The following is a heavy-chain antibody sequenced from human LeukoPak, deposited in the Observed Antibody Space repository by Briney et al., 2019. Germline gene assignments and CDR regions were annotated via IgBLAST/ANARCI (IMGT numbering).Heavy chain of an antibody. CDR3: ATLWGGELAAADY. V-gene: IGHV1-2*02. J-gene: IGHJ4*02. D-gene: IGHD6-13*01. CDR1: GYIFTDYY. CDR2: IKANSGGT. Sequence: ASVKVSCKASGYIFTDYYMHWVRQAPGQGLEWMGWIKANSGGTKYAQKFQGRVTMTRDTSISTAYMELSSLRSEDTAVYYCATLWGGELAAADYWGQGTLVTVSS.